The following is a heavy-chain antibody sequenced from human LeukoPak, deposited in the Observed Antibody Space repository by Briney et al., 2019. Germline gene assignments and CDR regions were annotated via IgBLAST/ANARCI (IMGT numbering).Heavy chain of an antibody. CDR2: IYYSGST. D-gene: IGHD3-22*01. J-gene: IGHJ3*02. CDR1: GGSISSSSYY. CDR3: ARGVFDYYDSSGYSPGAFDI. Sequence: PSETLSLTCTVSGGSISSSSYYWGWIRQPPGKGLEWIGSIYYSGSTYYNPSLKSRVTISVDTSKNQFSLKLSSVTAADTAVYYCARGVFDYYDSSGYSPGAFDIWGQGTMVTVSS. V-gene: IGHV4-39*07.